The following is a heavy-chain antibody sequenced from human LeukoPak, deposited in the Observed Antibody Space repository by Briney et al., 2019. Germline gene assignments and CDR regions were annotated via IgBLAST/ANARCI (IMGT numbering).Heavy chain of an antibody. Sequence: ASVKVSCKASGYTFTRYGISWVRQAPGQGGEGMGWISAYNGNTNYAQKLQGRDTINTDTSTRTAYMELRSLRSDDTAVYYCASFVSGGMQWLVRQSAFDIWGQGTMLTVSS. CDR2: ISAYNGNT. V-gene: IGHV1-18*01. CDR3: ASFVSGGMQWLVRQSAFDI. J-gene: IGHJ3*02. CDR1: GYTFTRYG. D-gene: IGHD6-19*01.